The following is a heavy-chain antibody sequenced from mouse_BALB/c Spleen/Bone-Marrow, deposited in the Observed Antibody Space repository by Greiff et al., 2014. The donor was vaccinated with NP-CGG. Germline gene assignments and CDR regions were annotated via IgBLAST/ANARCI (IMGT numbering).Heavy chain of an antibody. D-gene: IGHD2-14*01. Sequence: VKLMESGAELMKPGASVKISCKATGYTFSSYWIEWVKQRPGHGLEWIGEILPGSGTTNYNENFKGKATFTADTSSNTAYMQLSSLTSEDSAVYYSARDYRYDGAMDYWGQGTSVTVSS. CDR2: ILPGSGTT. CDR3: ARDYRYDGAMDY. J-gene: IGHJ4*01. CDR1: GYTFSSYW. V-gene: IGHV1-9*01.